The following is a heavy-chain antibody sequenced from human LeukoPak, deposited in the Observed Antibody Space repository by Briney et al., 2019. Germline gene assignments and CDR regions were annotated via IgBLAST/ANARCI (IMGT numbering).Heavy chain of an antibody. CDR1: GFTFESYG. CDR2: MSYDGDDI. CDR3: ARDWGVKWLNWYFDL. V-gene: IGHV3-33*01. D-gene: IGHD5-12*01. Sequence: PGGSLRLSCTPSGFTFESYGMHWVRQAPGKGLEWVAVMSYDGDDIYYADSVKGRFSISRDNSKNTIYLQMNSLRAEDTAVYSCARDWGVKWLNWYFDLWGRGTLVTVSS. J-gene: IGHJ2*01.